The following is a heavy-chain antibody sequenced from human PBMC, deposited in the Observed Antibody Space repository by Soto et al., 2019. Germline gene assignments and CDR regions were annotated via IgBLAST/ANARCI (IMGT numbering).Heavy chain of an antibody. Sequence: SETLSLTCTVSGGSISSGDYYWSWIRQPPGKGLEWIGYIYYSGSTYYNPSLKSRVTISVDTSKNQFSLKLSSVTAADTAVYYCARASWRRGFDPWGQGTLVTVSS. CDR1: GGSISSGDYY. CDR2: IYYSGST. V-gene: IGHV4-30-4*01. CDR3: ARASWRRGFDP. J-gene: IGHJ5*02.